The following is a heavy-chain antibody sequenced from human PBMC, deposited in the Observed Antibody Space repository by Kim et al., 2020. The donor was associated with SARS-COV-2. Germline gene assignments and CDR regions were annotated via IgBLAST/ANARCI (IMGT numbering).Heavy chain of an antibody. V-gene: IGHV1-3*01. D-gene: IGHD5-12*01. CDR2: INAGSGNT. J-gene: IGHJ6*02. CDR3: ARGSGYVYGMDV. CDR1: GYTFTNYA. Sequence: ASVKVSCKASGYTFTNYAIYWVRQAPGQSLEWMGWINAGSGNTKYSQEFQARVTIIRDTSASTAYMELSSLRSEDTAVYYCARGSGYVYGMDVWGQGTTVTVSS.